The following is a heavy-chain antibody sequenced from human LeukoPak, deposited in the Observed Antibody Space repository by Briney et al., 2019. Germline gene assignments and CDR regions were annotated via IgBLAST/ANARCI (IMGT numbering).Heavy chain of an antibody. CDR3: ARVGCLRLGIGNYYYYYMDV. CDR1: GGSFSGYY. V-gene: IGHV4-34*01. CDR2: ISHSGGT. Sequence: SETLSLTCAVYGGSFSGYYWTWIRQPPGKGLEWIGEISHSGGTNYNPSLKSRVTISVDTSKNQFSLKLSSVTAADTAVYYCARVGCLRLGIGNYYYYYMDVWGKGTTVTVSS. D-gene: IGHD5/OR15-5a*01. J-gene: IGHJ6*03.